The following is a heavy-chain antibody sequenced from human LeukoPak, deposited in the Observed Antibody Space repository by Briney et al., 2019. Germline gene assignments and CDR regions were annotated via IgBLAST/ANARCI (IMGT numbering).Heavy chain of an antibody. D-gene: IGHD2-8*01. CDR3: ARWGSLYAHDY. CDR1: GFTFSSYS. V-gene: IGHV3-23*01. J-gene: IGHJ4*02. Sequence: PGGSLRLSCAASGFTFSSYSMNRVRQAPGKGLEWVSAISGSGGSTYYADSVKGRFTISRDNSKNTLYLQMNSLRAEDTAVYYCARWGSLYAHDYWGQGTLVTVSS. CDR2: ISGSGGST.